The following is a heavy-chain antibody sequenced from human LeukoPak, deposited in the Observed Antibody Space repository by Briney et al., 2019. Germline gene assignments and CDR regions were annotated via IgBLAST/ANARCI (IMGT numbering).Heavy chain of an antibody. V-gene: IGHV3-74*01. CDR1: GFTFSTYW. J-gene: IGHJ4*02. Sequence: GSLRLSCAASGFTFSTYWMHWVRQAPGKGLVWVSRIDTDGSSTTYADSVKGRFTISRDNAKNTLYLQMNSLRAEDTAVYYCARVGGSSDFDYWGQGTLVTVSS. CDR2: IDTDGSST. CDR3: ARVGGSSDFDY. D-gene: IGHD3-10*01.